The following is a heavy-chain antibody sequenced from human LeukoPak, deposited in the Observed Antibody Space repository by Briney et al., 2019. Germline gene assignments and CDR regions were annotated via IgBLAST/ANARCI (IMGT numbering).Heavy chain of an antibody. CDR3: AKDRGDFP. D-gene: IGHD2-21*02. J-gene: IGHJ5*02. V-gene: IGHV3-53*04. CDR2: LYSGGNT. Sequence: GGSLRLSCRASGFAVSDNSMSWVRQAPGKGLEWVSVLYSGGNTYYGDSVKGRFTISRHNSKNTLYLQMNSLKPEDTAVYYCAKDRGDFPWGQGTLVTVSS. CDR1: GFAVSDNS.